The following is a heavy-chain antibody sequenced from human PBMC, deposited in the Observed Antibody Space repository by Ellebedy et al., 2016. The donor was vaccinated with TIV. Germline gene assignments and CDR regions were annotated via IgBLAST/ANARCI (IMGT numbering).Heavy chain of an antibody. CDR1: GFTFSSYP. V-gene: IGHV3-21*01. D-gene: IGHD6-6*01. CDR3: ARDQPRYSSSSFDY. Sequence: GESLKISCEASGFTFSSYPMSWVRQAPGKGLEWVSSISSSSSYIYYADSVKGRFTISRDNAKNSLYLQMNSLRAEDTAVYYCARDQPRYSSSSFDYWGQGTLVTVSS. CDR2: ISSSSSYI. J-gene: IGHJ4*02.